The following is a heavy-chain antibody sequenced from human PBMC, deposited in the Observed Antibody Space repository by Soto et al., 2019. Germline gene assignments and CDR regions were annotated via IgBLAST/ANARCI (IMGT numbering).Heavy chain of an antibody. J-gene: IGHJ6*02. V-gene: IGHV4-59*11. D-gene: IGHD3-22*01. CDR1: GGSISRHY. CDR2: INYSGST. Sequence: QVQLQESGPGLVKPSETLSLTCTVSGGSISRHYWSWIRQPPGKGLEWIGYINYSGSTNYSPSVRSRVTTSVDPSKNQFYLKLSSVTAADPAVYYCARHYYDRRGYYSYYYGMDVWGQGTTVTVSS. CDR3: ARHYYDRRGYYSYYYGMDV.